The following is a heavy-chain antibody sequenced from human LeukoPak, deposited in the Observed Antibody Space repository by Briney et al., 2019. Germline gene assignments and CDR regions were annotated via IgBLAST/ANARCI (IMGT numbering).Heavy chain of an antibody. CDR3: ARDLVTTIVAPYDF. D-gene: IGHD3-22*01. J-gene: IGHJ4*02. CDR2: MNQDESHI. V-gene: IGHV3-7*01. CDR1: GFTFSNYW. Sequence: PGGSLRLSCAASGFTFSNYWMSWVRQAPGKGLEWLANMNQDESHIYYVDSVKGRFTISRDNAKNSLYLQLDSLRAEDTAVYYCARDLVTTIVAPYDFWGQGTLVTVSS.